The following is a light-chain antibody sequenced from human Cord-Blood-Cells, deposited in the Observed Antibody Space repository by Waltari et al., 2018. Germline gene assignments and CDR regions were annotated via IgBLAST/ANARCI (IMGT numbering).Light chain of an antibody. CDR2: DAS. CDR3: QQSYSTPRS. Sequence: DIQITQSPSSLSPPVGDSITIPCRASQSISSYLNWYQQKPGKAPKLLIYDASSLQSGVPSRFSGSGSGTDFTLTISSLQPEDFATYYCQQSYSTPRSFGQGTKLEIK. CDR1: QSISSY. V-gene: IGKV1-39*01. J-gene: IGKJ2*03.